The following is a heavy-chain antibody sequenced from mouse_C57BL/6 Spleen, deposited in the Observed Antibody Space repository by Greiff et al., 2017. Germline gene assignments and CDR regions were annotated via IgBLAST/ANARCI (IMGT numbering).Heavy chain of an antibody. Sequence: EVQRVESGPGMVKPSQSLSLTCTVTGYSITSGYDWHWIRHFPGNKLEWMGYISYSGSTNYNPSLKSRISITHDTSKNHFFLKLNSVTTEDTATYYCARGRGYYYGSSYEDYAMDYWGQGTSVTVSS. CDR1: GYSITSGYD. CDR2: ISYSGST. J-gene: IGHJ4*01. CDR3: ARGRGYYYGSSYEDYAMDY. D-gene: IGHD1-1*01. V-gene: IGHV3-1*01.